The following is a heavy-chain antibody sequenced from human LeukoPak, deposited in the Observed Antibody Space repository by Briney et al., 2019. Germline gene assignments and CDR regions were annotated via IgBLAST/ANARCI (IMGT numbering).Heavy chain of an antibody. D-gene: IGHD5-24*01. CDR3: ARDRKMATIRYYFDY. Sequence: GGSLRLSCAASGFTFSSYAMHWVRQAPGKGLEWVAVISYDGSNKYYADSVKGRFTISRDNSKNTLYLQMNSLRAEDTAVYYCARDRKMATIRYYFDYWGQGTLVTVSS. V-gene: IGHV3-30*04. CDR1: GFTFSSYA. J-gene: IGHJ4*02. CDR2: ISYDGSNK.